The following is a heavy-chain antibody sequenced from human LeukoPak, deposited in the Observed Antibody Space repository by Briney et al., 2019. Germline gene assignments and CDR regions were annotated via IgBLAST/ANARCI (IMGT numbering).Heavy chain of an antibody. Sequence: GGSLRLSCAVSGFTFSSYSMNWVRQAPGKGLEWVSSISSSSSYIYYADSVKGRFTISRDNAKNSLYLQMNSLRAEDTAVYYCARAYSSGDDAFDIWGQGTMVTVSS. V-gene: IGHV3-21*01. CDR3: ARAYSSGDDAFDI. J-gene: IGHJ3*02. CDR1: GFTFSSYS. CDR2: ISSSSSYI. D-gene: IGHD6-19*01.